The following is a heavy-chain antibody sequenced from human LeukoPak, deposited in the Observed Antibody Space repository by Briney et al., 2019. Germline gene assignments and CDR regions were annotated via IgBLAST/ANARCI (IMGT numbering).Heavy chain of an antibody. J-gene: IGHJ5*02. V-gene: IGHV4-39*07. CDR2: IYYSGST. CDR1: GGSISDSGYY. CDR3: ARGLAVRWNWFDP. D-gene: IGHD6-6*01. Sequence: SETLSLTCTVSGGSISDSGYYWGWIRQPPGKGLEWIGSIYYSGSTYYNPSLKSRVTISVDTSKNQFSLKLSSVTAADTAVYYGARGLAVRWNWFDPWGQGTLVTVSS.